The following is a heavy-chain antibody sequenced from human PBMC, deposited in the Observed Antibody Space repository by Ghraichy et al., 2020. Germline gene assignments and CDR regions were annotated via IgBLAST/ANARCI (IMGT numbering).Heavy chain of an antibody. Sequence: ASVKVSCKASGYTFTSYGISWVRQAPGQGLEWMGWISAYNGNTNYAQKLQGRVTMTTDTSTSTAYMELRSLRSDDTAVYYCARVGRGYSYGYHYYYYGMDVWGQGTTVTVSS. CDR2: ISAYNGNT. CDR1: GYTFTSYG. V-gene: IGHV1-18*01. CDR3: ARVGRGYSYGYHYYYYGMDV. D-gene: IGHD5-18*01. J-gene: IGHJ6*02.